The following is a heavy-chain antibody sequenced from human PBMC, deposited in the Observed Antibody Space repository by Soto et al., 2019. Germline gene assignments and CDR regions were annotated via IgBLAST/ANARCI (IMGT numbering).Heavy chain of an antibody. Sequence: VESLRLSYSSSAFTFSNYAMSWVRQAPGKGLEWVSAISYGGGTTYYADSVKGRFTISRDNSKNTLYLQMNSLRAEDTAVYYCAKNPGYYYDSTGYHFDYWGQGP. CDR1: AFTFSNYA. CDR2: ISYGGGTT. V-gene: IGHV3-23*01. J-gene: IGHJ4*02. CDR3: AKNPGYYYDSTGYHFDY. D-gene: IGHD3-22*01.